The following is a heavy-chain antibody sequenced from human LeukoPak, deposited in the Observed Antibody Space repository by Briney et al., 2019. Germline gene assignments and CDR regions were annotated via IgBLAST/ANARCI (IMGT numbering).Heavy chain of an antibody. D-gene: IGHD6-19*01. CDR2: INHSGST. Sequence: SQTLSLTCTVSGNSISSGDNYWSWIRQPPGKGLEWIGEINHSGSTNYNPSLKSRVTISVDTSKNQFSLKLSSVTAADTAVYYCARRRYSSGWYWYAFDIWGQGTMVTVSS. CDR1: GNSISSGDNY. J-gene: IGHJ3*02. V-gene: IGHV4-30-4*08. CDR3: ARRRYSSGWYWYAFDI.